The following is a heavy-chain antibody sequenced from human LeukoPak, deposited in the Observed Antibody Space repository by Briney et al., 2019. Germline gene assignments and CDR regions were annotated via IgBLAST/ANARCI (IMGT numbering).Heavy chain of an antibody. J-gene: IGHJ3*02. D-gene: IGHD3-10*01. CDR2: IFYSGST. CDR3: AKSNGYGLIDI. CDR1: GDSISSYY. V-gene: IGHV4-39*07. Sequence: PSETLSLTCNVSGDSISSYYWGWVRQPPGKALEWIGNIFYSGSTYYSPSLKSRVTISLDTSRNQFSLKLNSVTAADTAVYYCAKSNGYGLIDIWGQGTMVTVSS.